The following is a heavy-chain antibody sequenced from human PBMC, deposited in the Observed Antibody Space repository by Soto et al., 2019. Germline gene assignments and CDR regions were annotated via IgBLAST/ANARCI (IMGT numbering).Heavy chain of an antibody. CDR2: ISGSGGST. D-gene: IGHD6-6*01. J-gene: IGHJ4*02. CDR3: ASRSSSAPHSYFDY. Sequence: EVQLLESGGGLVQPGGSLRLSCAASGFTFSSYAMSWVRQAPGKGLEWVSAISGSGGSTYYADSVKGRFTISRDNSKNALYLQMNSLRAEDTAVYYCASRSSSAPHSYFDYWGQGTLVTVSS. CDR1: GFTFSSYA. V-gene: IGHV3-23*01.